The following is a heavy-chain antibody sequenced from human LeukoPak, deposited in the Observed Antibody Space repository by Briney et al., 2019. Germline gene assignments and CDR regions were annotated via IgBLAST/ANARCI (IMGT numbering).Heavy chain of an antibody. D-gene: IGHD3-22*01. CDR3: ARGDHYYDSGVTGAGAFDI. J-gene: IGHJ3*02. CDR2: IYYSGST. V-gene: IGHV4-59*01. CDR1: GGSISSYY. Sequence: PSETLSLTCTVSGGSISSYYWSWIRQPPGKGLEWIGYIYYSGSTNYNPSLKSRVTISVDTSKNQFSLKLSSVTAADTAVYYCARGDHYYDSGVTGAGAFDIWGQGTIVSVSS.